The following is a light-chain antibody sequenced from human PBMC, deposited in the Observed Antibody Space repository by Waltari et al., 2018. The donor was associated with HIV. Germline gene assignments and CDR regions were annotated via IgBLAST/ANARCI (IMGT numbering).Light chain of an antibody. V-gene: IGKV1-39*01. J-gene: IGKJ3*01. CDR1: QYITSH. Sequence: IQMTQSPSSLSASVGDRVTLTCRASQYITSHLNWFQQKPGKAPRLLMCAASSLQSGVPSRFSGSASGTDFTLTISSLQPEDFATYYCQQTYSAPFTFGPGTKVDIK. CDR2: AAS. CDR3: QQTYSAPFT.